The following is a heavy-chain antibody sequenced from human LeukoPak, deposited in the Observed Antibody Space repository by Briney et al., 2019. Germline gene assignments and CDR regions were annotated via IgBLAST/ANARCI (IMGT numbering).Heavy chain of an antibody. CDR3: ASRYYDSSGYYSGIDY. CDR1: GFTFSSYA. Sequence: GGSLRLSCAASGFTFSSYAMHWVRQAPGKGLEWVAVISYDGSNKYYVDSVKGRFTISRDNSKNTLYLQMNSLRAEDTVVYYCASRYYDSSGYYSGIDYWGQGTLVTVSS. CDR2: ISYDGSNK. V-gene: IGHV3-30-3*01. D-gene: IGHD3-22*01. J-gene: IGHJ4*02.